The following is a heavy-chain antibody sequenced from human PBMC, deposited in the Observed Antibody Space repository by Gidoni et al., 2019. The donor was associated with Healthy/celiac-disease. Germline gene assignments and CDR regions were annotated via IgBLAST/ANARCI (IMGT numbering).Heavy chain of an antibody. CDR1: GCYISSSSYY. CDR3: ASPVYDFWIGYYYYMDV. J-gene: IGHJ6*03. D-gene: IGHD3-3*01. V-gene: IGHV4-39*01. CDR2: IDYSGST. Sequence: QLQLQESGPGLVKPSETLSLTCTVSGCYISSSSYYWGWLRQPPGKGLECIGSIDYSGSTYYNPSLKSRVTISVDTSKNQFSLKLSSVTAADTAVYYCASPVYDFWIGYYYYMDVWGKGTTVTVSS.